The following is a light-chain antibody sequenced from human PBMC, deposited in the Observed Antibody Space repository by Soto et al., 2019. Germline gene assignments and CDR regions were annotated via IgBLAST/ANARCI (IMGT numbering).Light chain of an antibody. J-gene: IGKJ3*01. CDR1: QGISTN. CDR3: QKYNSAAST. V-gene: IGKV1-27*01. CDR2: AAS. Sequence: DIQMTQSPSSLSASVGDRVTITCRTSQGISTNLAWYQQKPGKVPKLLIYAASTLNSGVPARFSGSGSRTDFTLTIISLQPEDVASYYCQKYNSAASTFGPGTKVDIK.